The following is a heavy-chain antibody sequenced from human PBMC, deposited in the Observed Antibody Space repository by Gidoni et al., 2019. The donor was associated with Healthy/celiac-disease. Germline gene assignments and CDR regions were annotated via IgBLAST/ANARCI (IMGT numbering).Heavy chain of an antibody. D-gene: IGHD3-22*01. CDR3: ARGWPSDYYDSSGQFDY. V-gene: IGHV1-69*12. CDR2: IIPIFGTA. Sequence: QVQLVQSVAEVTTPGSSVKVSCTASGGTFSRYASSWVRQAPGQGLEWIGGIIPIFGTANYAQKFQGRVTITADESTRTAYMELSSLRSEDTAVYYCARGWPSDYYDSSGQFDYWGQGTLVTVSS. CDR1: GGTFSRYA. J-gene: IGHJ4*02.